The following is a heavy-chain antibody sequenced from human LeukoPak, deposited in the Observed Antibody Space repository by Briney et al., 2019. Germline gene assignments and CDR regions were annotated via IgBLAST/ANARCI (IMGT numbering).Heavy chain of an antibody. D-gene: IGHD3-22*01. CDR3: ARGFLITTYAFDI. CDR1: GGTFSSYA. J-gene: IGHJ3*02. V-gene: IGHV1-69*04. CDR2: IIPILGIA. Sequence: SVKVSCKASGGTFSSYAISWVRQAPGQGLEWMGRIIPILGIANYAQKFQGRVTITADKSTSTAYMELSSLRSEDTAVYYCARGFLITTYAFDIWGQGTMVTVSS.